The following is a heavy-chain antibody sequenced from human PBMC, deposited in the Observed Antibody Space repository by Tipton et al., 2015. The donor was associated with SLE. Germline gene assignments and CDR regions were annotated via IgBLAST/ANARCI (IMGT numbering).Heavy chain of an antibody. CDR1: GGSISSGGYS. J-gene: IGHJ4*02. CDR2: IYHSGST. D-gene: IGHD3-3*01. Sequence: TLSLTCAVSGGSISSGGYSWSWIRQPPGKGLEWIGYIYHSGSTYYNPSLKSRVTMSVDRSKNQFSLKLSSVTAADTAVYYCARLVRFLGGRFFDYWGQGTLVTVSS. CDR3: ARLVRFLGGRFFDY. V-gene: IGHV4-30-2*01.